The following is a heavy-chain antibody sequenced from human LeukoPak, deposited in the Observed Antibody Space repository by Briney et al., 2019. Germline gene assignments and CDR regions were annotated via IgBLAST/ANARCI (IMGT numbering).Heavy chain of an antibody. Sequence: PGGSLRLSCVGSGLTFSSDWMHWVRQAPGKGPVWVSRINTDGDSTVYADSVKGRFTISKDNAKNTLYLQMNSLRLEDTATYYCARTRGNAFDIWGQGTMVTVSS. J-gene: IGHJ3*02. CDR1: GLTFSSDW. CDR3: ARTRGNAFDI. D-gene: IGHD3-16*01. V-gene: IGHV3-74*01. CDR2: INTDGDST.